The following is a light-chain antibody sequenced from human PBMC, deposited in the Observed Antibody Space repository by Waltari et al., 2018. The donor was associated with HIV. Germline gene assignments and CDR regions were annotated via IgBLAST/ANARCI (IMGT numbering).Light chain of an antibody. CDR1: NSDIGSYDY. J-gene: IGLJ2*01. Sequence: QSALTQPPSASGSPGQSVTLSCTGSNSDIGSYDYVSWYQLHPGKAPKLVISEVTKRAAGVSDRFSCSKSANPAFLTVSGLQAEDEADYYCSSFADRDGFYVLFGGGTRLTVL. CDR3: SSFADRDGFYVL. V-gene: IGLV2-8*01. CDR2: EVT.